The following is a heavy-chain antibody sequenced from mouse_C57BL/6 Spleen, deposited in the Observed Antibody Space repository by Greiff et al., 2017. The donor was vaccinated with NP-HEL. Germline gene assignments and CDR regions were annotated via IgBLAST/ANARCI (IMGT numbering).Heavy chain of an antibody. CDR1: GFTFSSYA. D-gene: IGHD2-13*01. CDR3: ARVLLGCYAMDY. V-gene: IGHV5-4*01. CDR2: ISDGGSYT. J-gene: IGHJ4*01. Sequence: EVQLVESGAGLVKPGGSLKLSCAASGFTFSSYAMSWVRQTPEKRLEWVATISDGGSYTYYPDNVKGRFTISRNNAKTYLYLQISRLKSEATAMYYCARVLLGCYAMDYWGQGTSVTVSS.